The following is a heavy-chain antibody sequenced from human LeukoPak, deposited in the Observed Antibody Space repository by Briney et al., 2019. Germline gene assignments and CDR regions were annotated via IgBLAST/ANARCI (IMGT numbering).Heavy chain of an antibody. V-gene: IGHV4-38-2*02. Sequence: SETLSLTCTVSGYSISRGYYWGWIRQPPGQGLEWIGSIYHSGSTYYNPSLKSRVTISVDTSKNQFSLKLSSVTAADTAVYYCARTYCSSTSCYLDAFDIWGQGTMVTVSS. CDR1: GYSISRGYY. D-gene: IGHD2-2*01. CDR3: ARTYCSSTSCYLDAFDI. CDR2: IYHSGST. J-gene: IGHJ3*02.